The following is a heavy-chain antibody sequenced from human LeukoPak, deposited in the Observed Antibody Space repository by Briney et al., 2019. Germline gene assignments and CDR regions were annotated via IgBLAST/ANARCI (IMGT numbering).Heavy chain of an antibody. CDR1: GGSISNEY. CDR3: ARGGYSSYNWFDP. Sequence: SETLSLTCTVSGGSISNEYWGWIRQSAAKGLEWIGRIYSSGSTNYNPSLKSRVTISVDTSKNQFSLKLSSVTAADTAVYYCARGGYSSYNWFDPWGQGTLVAVSS. CDR2: IYSSGST. V-gene: IGHV4-4*07. J-gene: IGHJ5*02. D-gene: IGHD6-13*01.